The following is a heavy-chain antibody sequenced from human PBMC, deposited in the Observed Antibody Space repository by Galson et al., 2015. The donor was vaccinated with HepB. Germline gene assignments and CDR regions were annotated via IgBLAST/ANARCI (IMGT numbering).Heavy chain of an antibody. CDR1: GFTFSSYS. Sequence: SLRLSCAASGFTFSSYSMNWVRQAPGKGLEWVSSISSSSSYIYYADSVKGRFTISRDNAKNSLYLQMNSLRAEDTAVYYCARWFNHRRSAGHAFDIWGQGTRVTVSS. CDR2: ISSSSSYI. J-gene: IGHJ3*02. V-gene: IGHV3-21*01. CDR3: ARWFNHRRSAGHAFDI. D-gene: IGHD3-10*01.